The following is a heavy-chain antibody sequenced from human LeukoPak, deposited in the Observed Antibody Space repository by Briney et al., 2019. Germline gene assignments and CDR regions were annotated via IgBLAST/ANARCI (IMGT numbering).Heavy chain of an antibody. CDR2: IWYDGSNK. CDR3: ARGPGSGYYLTAFDI. Sequence: GSLRLSCAASGFTFSSYGIHWVRQAPGKGLEWVAVIWYDGSNKYYADSVKGRFTISRDNSKNALYLQMNSLRAEDTAVYYCARGPGSGYYLTAFDIWGQGTMVTVSS. CDR1: GFTFSSYG. J-gene: IGHJ3*02. V-gene: IGHV3-33*01. D-gene: IGHD3-22*01.